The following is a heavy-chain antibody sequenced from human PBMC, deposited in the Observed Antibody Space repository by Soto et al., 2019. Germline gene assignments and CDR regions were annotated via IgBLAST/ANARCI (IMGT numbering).Heavy chain of an antibody. D-gene: IGHD6-6*01. CDR1: GFTFSSYG. Sequence: QVQLVESGGGVVQPGRSLRLSCAASGFTFSSYGMHWVRQAPGKGLEWVAVISYDGSNKYYADSVKGRFTISRDNSKNTLYLQMNGLRAEDTAVYYCAKDAFFFSSRYYYMDVWGKGTTVTVSS. V-gene: IGHV3-30*18. J-gene: IGHJ6*03. CDR2: ISYDGSNK. CDR3: AKDAFFFSSRYYYMDV.